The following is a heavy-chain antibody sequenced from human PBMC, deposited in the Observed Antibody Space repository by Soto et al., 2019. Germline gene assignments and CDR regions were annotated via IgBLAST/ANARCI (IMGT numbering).Heavy chain of an antibody. Sequence: SETLSLTCTVSGGSISSYYWSWIRQPPGKGLEWIGYIYYSGSTNYNPSLKSRVTISVDTSKNQFSLKLSSVTAADTAVYYCASMLLGYCSSTSCREGWFDPWGQGTLVTVSS. J-gene: IGHJ5*02. CDR2: IYYSGST. V-gene: IGHV4-59*01. CDR3: ASMLLGYCSSTSCREGWFDP. D-gene: IGHD2-2*01. CDR1: GGSISSYY.